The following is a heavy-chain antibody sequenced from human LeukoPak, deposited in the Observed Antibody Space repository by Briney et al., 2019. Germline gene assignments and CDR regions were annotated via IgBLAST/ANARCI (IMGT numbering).Heavy chain of an antibody. V-gene: IGHV4-59*01. J-gene: IGHJ4*02. CDR3: ARDRGGSSYFDY. CDR2: IYYSGST. CDR1: GGSISSYY. D-gene: IGHD1-26*01. Sequence: SETLSLTCTVSGGSISSYYWSWIRQPPGKGLEWIGYIYYSGSTNYNPSLKSRVTISVDTSKNQFSLKLSSVTAADTAVYYCARDRGGSSYFDYWGQGTLVTVSS.